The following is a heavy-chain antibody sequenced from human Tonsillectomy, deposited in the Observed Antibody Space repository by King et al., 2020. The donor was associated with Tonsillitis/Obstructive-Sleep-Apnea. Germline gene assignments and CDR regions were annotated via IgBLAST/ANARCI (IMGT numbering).Heavy chain of an antibody. D-gene: IGHD2-2*02. CDR2: INHSGST. Sequence: VQLPQWGAGLLKPSETLSLPCAVSGGSFSGYYWSWLRQPPGKGLEWIGEINHSGSTNYNPSLQSRVTISVDTSKNQFSLKLSSVTAADTAVYYCARGAHRYCSSTSCYTFEVGGNWCDPWGQGTLVTVSS. CDR3: ARGAHRYCSSTSCYTFEVGGNWCDP. J-gene: IGHJ5*02. CDR1: GGSFSGYY. V-gene: IGHV4-34*01.